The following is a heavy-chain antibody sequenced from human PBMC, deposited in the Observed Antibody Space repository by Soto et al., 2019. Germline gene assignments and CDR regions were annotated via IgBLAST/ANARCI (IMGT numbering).Heavy chain of an antibody. CDR1: GGSFRGYY. D-gene: IGHD3-10*01. V-gene: IGHV4-34*01. CDR2: INHSGST. Sequence: PSGTLSLTCAVYGGSFRGYYWSWIRQPPGKGLEWIGEINHSGSTNYNPSLKSRVSISVDTSKNQFSLKLSSVTAADTAVYYCARDEVYSSGLRQPIDSWGQGTLVTVSS. J-gene: IGHJ4*02. CDR3: ARDEVYSSGLRQPIDS.